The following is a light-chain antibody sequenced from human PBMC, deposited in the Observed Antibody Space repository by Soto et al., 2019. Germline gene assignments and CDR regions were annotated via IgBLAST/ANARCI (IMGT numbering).Light chain of an antibody. CDR3: IQTLQTPLT. J-gene: IGKJ4*01. CDR2: KVS. Sequence: DVVMTQSPLSVPVTLGQPAAISCMANQSLVHSDGIAYFSWFQQRPGRSPRRLIYKVSNRDSGVPARFSGSGSGTDFALKISRVEAEDFGVYYCIQTLQTPLTFGGGTKVDI. CDR1: QSLVHSDGIAY. V-gene: IGKV2-30*02.